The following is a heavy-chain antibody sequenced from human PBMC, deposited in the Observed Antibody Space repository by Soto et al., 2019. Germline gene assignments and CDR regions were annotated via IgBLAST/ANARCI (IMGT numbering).Heavy chain of an antibody. Sequence: ASVKVSCKASGYTFTSYGISWVRQAPGQGLEWMGWISAYNGNTNYAQKLQGRVTMTTDTSTSTAYMELRSLRSDDTAIYYCAKDRTSWHTWGFDSWGQGTLVTAPQ. CDR3: AKDRTSWHTWGFDS. V-gene: IGHV1-18*01. CDR2: ISAYNGNT. J-gene: IGHJ4*02. D-gene: IGHD6-13*01. CDR1: GYTFTSYG.